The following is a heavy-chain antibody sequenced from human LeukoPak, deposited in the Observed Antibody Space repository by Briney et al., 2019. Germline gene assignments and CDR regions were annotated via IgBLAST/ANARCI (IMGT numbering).Heavy chain of an antibody. CDR3: ARHGFLKYRVAPQAFDX. D-gene: IGHD3-3*01. Sequence: SETLSLTCTVSGGSISSYYWSWIRQPPGKGLEWIGYIYYSGSTNYNPSLKSRVTISVDTSKNQFSLKLSSVTAADTAVYYCARHGFLKYRVAPQAFDXXXXXXXVTXXS. V-gene: IGHV4-59*08. CDR1: GGSISSYY. J-gene: IGHJ3*02. CDR2: IYYSGST.